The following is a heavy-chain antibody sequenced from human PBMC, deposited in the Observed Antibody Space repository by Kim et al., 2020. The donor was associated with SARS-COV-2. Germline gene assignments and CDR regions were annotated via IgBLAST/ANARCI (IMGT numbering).Heavy chain of an antibody. Sequence: SETLSLTCAVYGGSFSGYYWSWIRQPPGKGLEWIGEINHSGSTNYNPSLKSRVTISVDTSKNQFSLKLSSVTAADTAVYYCARGPMATIENWGQGTLVTV. V-gene: IGHV4-34*01. CDR3: ARGPMATIEN. J-gene: IGHJ4*02. CDR2: INHSGST. D-gene: IGHD5-12*01. CDR1: GGSFSGYY.